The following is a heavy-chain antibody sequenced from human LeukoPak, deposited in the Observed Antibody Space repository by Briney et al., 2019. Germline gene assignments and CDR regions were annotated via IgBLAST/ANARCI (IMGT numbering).Heavy chain of an antibody. D-gene: IGHD2/OR15-2a*01. CDR2: ISSSSSYI. CDR1: GFTFSSYS. V-gene: IGHV3-21*01. J-gene: IGHJ3*02. CDR3: ARDPGKLSGEAFDI. Sequence: GGSLRLSCAASGFTFSSYSMNWVRQAPGKGLEWVSSISSSSSYIYYADSVKGRFTISRDNAKNSLYLQMNSLRAEDTAVYYCARDPGKLSGEAFDIWGQGTMVTVSS.